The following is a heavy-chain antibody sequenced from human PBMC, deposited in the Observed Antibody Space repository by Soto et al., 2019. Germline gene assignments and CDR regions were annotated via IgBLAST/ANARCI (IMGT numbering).Heavy chain of an antibody. D-gene: IGHD1-1*01. V-gene: IGHV4-4*07. CDR3: VSDGTNTLRDLFAP. CDR2: IYATGTT. J-gene: IGHJ5*02. CDR1: GTSISGFY. Sequence: SETLSLTCTVSGTSISGFYWSWIRKSAGNGLEWIGRIYATGTTDYNPSLKSPGMMSVDTSKKKFSLKFRSMTAADTAVYYCVSDGTNTLRDLFAPPGQGISVPVSS.